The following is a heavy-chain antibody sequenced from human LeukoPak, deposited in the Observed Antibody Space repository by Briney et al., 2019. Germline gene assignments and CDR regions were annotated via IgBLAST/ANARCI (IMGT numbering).Heavy chain of an antibody. Sequence: SQTLSLTCTVSGGSISRGDYYWSWIRQPPGRGLEWIGYIYYSGSTYHSPSLKSRVTISVDTSKNQFSLRLSSVTAADTAVYYCARGVYLDYYDSSGYYYGSLAFDYWGQGTLVTVSS. D-gene: IGHD3-22*01. CDR1: GGSISRGDYY. CDR2: IYYSGST. CDR3: ARGVYLDYYDSSGYYYGSLAFDY. J-gene: IGHJ4*02. V-gene: IGHV4-30-4*01.